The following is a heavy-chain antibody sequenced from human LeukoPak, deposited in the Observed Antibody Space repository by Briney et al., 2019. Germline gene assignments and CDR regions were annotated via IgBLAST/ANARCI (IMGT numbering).Heavy chain of an antibody. Sequence: AGGSLRLSCAASGFNFNSYSMNWLRQAPGKGLEWVSYISSRSRTIYYADSVKVRFTISRDNAKNSLYLQMNSLRAEDTAVYYCARDGSGRVPEMSAPDYWGQGTLVTVSS. D-gene: IGHD3-10*01. V-gene: IGHV3-48*01. CDR3: ARDGSGRVPEMSAPDY. CDR1: GFNFNSYS. J-gene: IGHJ4*02. CDR2: ISSRSRTI.